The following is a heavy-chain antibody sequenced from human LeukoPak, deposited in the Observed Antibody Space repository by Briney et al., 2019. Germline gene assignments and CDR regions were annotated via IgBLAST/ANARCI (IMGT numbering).Heavy chain of an antibody. D-gene: IGHD3-22*01. J-gene: IGHJ4*02. CDR1: GGSISSASYY. Sequence: PSQALSLTSTVPGGSISSASYYWSWIRQPAGKGLGWIGRIYTRGSNTYHPSLKSRVTISVDTSKNQFSLKLSSGTAADTAVYYCASGGGYDSSGYYPLPFDYWGQGTLVTVSS. CDR3: ASGGGYDSSGYYPLPFDY. CDR2: IYTRGSN. V-gene: IGHV4-61*02.